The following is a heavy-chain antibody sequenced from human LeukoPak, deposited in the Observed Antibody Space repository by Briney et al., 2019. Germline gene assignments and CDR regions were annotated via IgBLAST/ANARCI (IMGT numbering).Heavy chain of an antibody. D-gene: IGHD5-18*01. CDR3: ARHGSYGQDYMDV. V-gene: IGHV5-51*01. CDR1: GYSFTSYW. CDR2: IYPGDSDT. J-gene: IGHJ6*03. Sequence: HGESLKISCKGSGYSFTSYWIGWVRQMPGKGLEWMGIIYPGDSDTRKSPSFQGQVTISADKSISTAYLQWSSLKASDTAMYYCARHGSYGQDYMDVWGKGTTVTVSS.